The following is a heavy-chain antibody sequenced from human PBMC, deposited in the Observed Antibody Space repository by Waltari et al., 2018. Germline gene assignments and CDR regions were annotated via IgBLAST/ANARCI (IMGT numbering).Heavy chain of an antibody. CDR1: GGSFRGNY. Sequence: QVQLHQWGAGLLKPSETLSLTCAIYGGSFRGNYKGWIRQPPGKGLEWIGEVHPSGSTDYNPSLKSRVTISVDTSKNQFSLNLSSVTAADTAIYYCARGQDSAKIHYWGQGTLVTVSS. CDR3: ARGQDSAKIHY. J-gene: IGHJ4*02. V-gene: IGHV4-34*01. D-gene: IGHD2-15*01. CDR2: VHPSGST.